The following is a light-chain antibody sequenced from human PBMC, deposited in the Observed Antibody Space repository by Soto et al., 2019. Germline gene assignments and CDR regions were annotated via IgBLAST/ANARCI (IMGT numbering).Light chain of an antibody. V-gene: IGKV3-20*01. CDR3: RQNGASPLT. J-gene: IGKJ4*01. CDR1: QSISNSY. Sequence: ENVLTQSPGTLSLSPGERATLSCRASQSISNSYLAWYQQKPGQTPSLLIYHASNRATGIPDRFSGSGSGTDSTLTITRREPEDFAVYYCRQNGASPLTFGGGTKVEIK. CDR2: HAS.